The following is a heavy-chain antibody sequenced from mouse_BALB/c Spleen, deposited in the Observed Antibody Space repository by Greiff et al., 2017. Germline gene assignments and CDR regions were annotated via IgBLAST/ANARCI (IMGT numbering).Heavy chain of an antibody. D-gene: IGHD2-1*01. CDR2: IDPENGDT. V-gene: IGHV14-4*02. Sequence: VQLQQSGAELVRSGASVKLSCTASGFNIKDYYMHWVKQRPEQGLEWIGWIDPENGDTEYAPKFQGKATMTADTSSNTAYLQLSSLTSEDTAVYYCSAHLLAWFAYWGQGTLVTVSA. CDR1: GFNIKDYY. CDR3: SAHLLAWFAY. J-gene: IGHJ3*01.